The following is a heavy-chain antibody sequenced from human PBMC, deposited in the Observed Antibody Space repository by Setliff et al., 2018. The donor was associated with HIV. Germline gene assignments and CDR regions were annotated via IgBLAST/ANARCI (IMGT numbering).Heavy chain of an antibody. D-gene: IGHD1-26*01. Sequence: ASVKVSCKASGYTFTGCYMHWVRQAPGQGLEWMGWIDPKSGGTNYPQKYQGRVTMTRDTSITTAYMELSGLRCDDTAVYYCARGVRTTGFTGYYFDYWGQGTLVTVSS. CDR1: GYTFTGCY. CDR2: IDPKSGGT. CDR3: ARGVRTTGFTGYYFDY. V-gene: IGHV1-2*02. J-gene: IGHJ4*02.